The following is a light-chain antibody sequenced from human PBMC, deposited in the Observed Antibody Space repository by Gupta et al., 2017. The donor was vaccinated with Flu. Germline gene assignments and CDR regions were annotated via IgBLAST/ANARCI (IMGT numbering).Light chain of an antibody. CDR3: AAGDNSVNCWV. CDR2: ANG. V-gene: IGLV1-44*01. CDR1: STNVGVNA. Sequence: VARSCCGGSTNVGVNALRWYQQLGGAVPMLLLHANGRRPAVVPGRFSGSKCDAATSLAIRGHLGDDAADYYCAAGDNSVNCWVFGGGTKLTVL. J-gene: IGLJ3*02.